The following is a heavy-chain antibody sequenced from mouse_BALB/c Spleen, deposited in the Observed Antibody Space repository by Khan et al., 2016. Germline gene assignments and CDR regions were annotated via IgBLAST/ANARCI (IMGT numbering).Heavy chain of an antibody. CDR1: GFSLTNYG. CDR2: IWSGGST. V-gene: IGHV2-2*01. D-gene: IGHD2-14*01. CDR3: AREEVRRGAWFAY. J-gene: IGHJ3*01. Sequence: VQLKQSGPGLVQPSQSLSITCTVSGFSLTNYGVHWVRQSPGKGLEWLGVIWSGGSTDYNAAFISRLTISKDNSKSQVFFKMNSLQAHDTAIYYCAREEVRRGAWFAYWGQGTLVTVSA.